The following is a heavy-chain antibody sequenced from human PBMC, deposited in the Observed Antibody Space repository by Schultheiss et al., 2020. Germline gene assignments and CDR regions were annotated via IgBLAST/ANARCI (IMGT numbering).Heavy chain of an antibody. CDR1: GFTFSSYS. J-gene: IGHJ4*02. CDR2: IWYDGSNK. V-gene: IGHV3-33*08. D-gene: IGHD6-6*01. CDR3: AREEYSSHFDY. Sequence: GGSLRLSCAASGFTFSSYSMNWVRQAPGKGLEWVAVIWYDGSNKYYADSVKGRFTISRDNSKNTLYLQMNSLKTEDTAVYYCAREEYSSHFDYWGQGTLVTVSS.